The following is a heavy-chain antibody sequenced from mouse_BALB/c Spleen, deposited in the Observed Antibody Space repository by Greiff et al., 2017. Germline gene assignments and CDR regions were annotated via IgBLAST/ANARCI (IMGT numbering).Heavy chain of an antibody. V-gene: IGHV2-9*02. Sequence: VQVVESGPGLVAPSQSLSITCTVSGFSLTSYGVHWVRQPPGKGLEWLGVIWAGGSTNYNSALMSRLSISKDNSKSQVFLKMNSLQTDDTAMYYCARDYYGNYWYFDVWGAGTTVTVSS. CDR3: ARDYYGNYWYFDV. CDR2: IWAGGST. D-gene: IGHD2-1*01. CDR1: GFSLTSYG. J-gene: IGHJ1*01.